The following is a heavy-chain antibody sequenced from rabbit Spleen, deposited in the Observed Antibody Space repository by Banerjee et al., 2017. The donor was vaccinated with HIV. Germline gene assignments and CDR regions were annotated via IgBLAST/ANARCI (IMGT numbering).Heavy chain of an antibody. D-gene: IGHD4-1*01. CDR1: GFSFSYSDY. J-gene: IGHJ6*01. Sequence: QSLEESGGDLVKPGASLTLTCTASGFSFSYSDYMCWVRQPPGKGPEWIACIAAGVSYTTYYATWAKGRFTISTTSSTTVTLQITSLTAADTATYFCARDLAGVIGWNFYLWGPGTLVTVS. CDR3: ARDLAGVIGWNFYL. V-gene: IGHV1S40*01. CDR2: IAAGVSYTT.